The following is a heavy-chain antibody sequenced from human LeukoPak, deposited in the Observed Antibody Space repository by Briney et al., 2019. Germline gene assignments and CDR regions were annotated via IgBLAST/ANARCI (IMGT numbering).Heavy chain of an antibody. D-gene: IGHD3-22*01. CDR1: GYSFPSYG. Sequence: GASVKVSCKASGYSFPSYGISWVRQAPGQGPEWMGWISPYNDNTNYAQKLQGRATLTTDTSTSTAYMELRSLRSDDTAVYYCARGIDTAMVTWEKDYYDSSGYHYFDYWGQGTLVTVSS. CDR3: ARGIDTAMVTWEKDYYDSSGYHYFDY. J-gene: IGHJ4*02. V-gene: IGHV1-18*01. CDR2: ISPYNDNT.